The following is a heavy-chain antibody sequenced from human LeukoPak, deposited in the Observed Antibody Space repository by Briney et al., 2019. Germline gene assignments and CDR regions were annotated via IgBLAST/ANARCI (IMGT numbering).Heavy chain of an antibody. V-gene: IGHV3-23*01. CDR1: GFTFSSYA. J-gene: IGHJ3*02. CDR3: AKEVVAVYDAFDI. Sequence: GGSLRLSCAASGFTFSSYAMSWVRQAPGKGLEWVSAISGSGGSTYYADSVKGRFTTSRDNSKNTLYLQMNSLGAEDTAVYYCAKEVVAVYDAFDIWGQGTMVTVSS. CDR2: ISGSGGST. D-gene: IGHD2-15*01.